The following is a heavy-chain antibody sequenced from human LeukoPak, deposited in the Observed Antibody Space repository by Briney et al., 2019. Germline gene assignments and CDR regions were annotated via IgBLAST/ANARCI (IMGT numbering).Heavy chain of an antibody. CDR2: IKQDGSEK. Sequence: GGSLRLSCAASGFTFSSYWMSWVRQAPGKGLEWVANIKQDGSEKYYVDSVKGRFTISRDNAKNSLYLQMNSLRAEDTAIYYCASDFDSSSWYGFDYWGQGTLVTVSS. V-gene: IGHV3-7*01. CDR1: GFTFSSYW. J-gene: IGHJ4*02. CDR3: ASDFDSSSWYGFDY. D-gene: IGHD6-13*01.